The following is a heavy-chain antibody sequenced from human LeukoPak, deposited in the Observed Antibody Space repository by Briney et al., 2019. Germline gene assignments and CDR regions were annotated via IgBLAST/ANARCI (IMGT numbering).Heavy chain of an antibody. V-gene: IGHV3-21*01. Sequence: PGGSLRLSCAASGFTFSSYSMNWVRQAPGKGLEWVSSISSSSYIYYADSVKGRFTISRDNAKNSLYLQMNSLRAEDTAVYYCARVVTTVTGGDAFDIWGQGTMVTVSS. D-gene: IGHD4-17*01. CDR1: GFTFSSYS. J-gene: IGHJ3*02. CDR3: ARVVTTVTGGDAFDI. CDR2: ISSSSYI.